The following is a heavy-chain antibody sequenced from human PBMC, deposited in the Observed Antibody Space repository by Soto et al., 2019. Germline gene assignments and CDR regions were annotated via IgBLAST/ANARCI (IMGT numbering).Heavy chain of an antibody. Sequence: PGESLKISCKGSGYSFTSYWIGWVRQMPGKGLEWMGIIYPGDSDTRYSPSFQDQVTISADKSISTAYLQWSSLKASDTAMYYCARHTDYCSGGSCYYGMDVWGQGTTVTAP. D-gene: IGHD2-15*01. J-gene: IGHJ6*02. CDR1: GYSFTSYW. V-gene: IGHV5-51*01. CDR2: IYPGDSDT. CDR3: ARHTDYCSGGSCYYGMDV.